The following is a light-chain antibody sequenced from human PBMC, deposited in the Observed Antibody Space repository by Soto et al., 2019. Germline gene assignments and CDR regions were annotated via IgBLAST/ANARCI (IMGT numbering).Light chain of an antibody. J-gene: IGKJ3*01. Sequence: EIVLTQSPATLSLSPGERATLSCRASQSVSSYLAWYQQKPGQAPRLLIYDASNRATGIPARFSGSGSGTDFTLTISSLEPEDFAVYYCQKYNSAPCTFGPGTKVDIK. CDR3: QKYNSAPCT. V-gene: IGKV3-11*01. CDR1: QSVSSY. CDR2: DAS.